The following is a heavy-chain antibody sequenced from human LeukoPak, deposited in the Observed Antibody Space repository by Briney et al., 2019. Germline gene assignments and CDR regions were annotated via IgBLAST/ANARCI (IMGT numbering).Heavy chain of an antibody. CDR3: ARDYPPD. CDR1: GFTFSNSW. Sequence: GGSLRLSCAASGFTFSNSWMHWVRHAPGKGLMWVSRVNSDGKTTTYADSVKGRFTISRDNAQNTLYLQMNSLSAEDTAVYYCARDYPPDWGQGALVTVSA. J-gene: IGHJ4*02. V-gene: IGHV3-74*01. CDR2: VNSDGKTT.